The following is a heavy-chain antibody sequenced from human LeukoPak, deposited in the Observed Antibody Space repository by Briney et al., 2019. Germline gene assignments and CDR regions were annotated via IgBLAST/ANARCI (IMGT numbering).Heavy chain of an antibody. J-gene: IGHJ5*02. V-gene: IGHV1-46*01. Sequence: ASVKVSCKASGYTFTSYDINWVRQAPGQGLEWMGIINPSGGSTSYAQKLQGRVTMTTDTSTSTAYMELRSLRSDDTAVYYCARDRQSISTVRGGIWFDPWGQGTLVTVSS. CDR3: ARDRQSISTVRGGIWFDP. CDR1: GYTFTSYD. D-gene: IGHD3-10*01. CDR2: INPSGGST.